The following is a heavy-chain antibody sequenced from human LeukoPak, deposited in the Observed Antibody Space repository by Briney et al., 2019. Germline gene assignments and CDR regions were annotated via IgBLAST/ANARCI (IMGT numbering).Heavy chain of an antibody. J-gene: IGHJ4*02. Sequence: GGSLRLSCAASGFTFSSYWMHWVRQAPGKGLVWVARINGDGSSTRYADSVKGRFTISRDNAKTSLYLQMNSLRAEDTAVYYCARYDYGGNYDYWGQGTLVTVSS. CDR1: GFTFSSYW. CDR3: ARYDYGGNYDY. CDR2: INGDGSST. D-gene: IGHD4-23*01. V-gene: IGHV3-74*01.